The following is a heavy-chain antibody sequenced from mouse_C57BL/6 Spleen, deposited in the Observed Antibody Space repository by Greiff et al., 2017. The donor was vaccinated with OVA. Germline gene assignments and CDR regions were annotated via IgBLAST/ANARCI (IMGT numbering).Heavy chain of an antibody. CDR3: AREATGTFAY. Sequence: EVKVVESGGGLVKPGGSLKLSCAASGFTFSSYAMSWVRQTPEKRLEWVATISDGGSYTYYPDNVKGRFTISRDNAKNNLYLQMSHLKSEDTAMYYCAREATGTFAYWGQGTLVTVSA. V-gene: IGHV5-4*01. CDR1: GFTFSSYA. CDR2: ISDGGSYT. D-gene: IGHD4-1*02. J-gene: IGHJ3*01.